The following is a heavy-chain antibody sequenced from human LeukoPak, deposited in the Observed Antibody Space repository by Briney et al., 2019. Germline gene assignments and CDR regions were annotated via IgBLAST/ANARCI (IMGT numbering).Heavy chain of an antibody. CDR3: ARAAGTYYDFWSGYLDY. V-gene: IGHV3-7*01. J-gene: IGHJ4*02. D-gene: IGHD3-3*01. CDR2: IKQDGSEK. CDR1: GFTFSSYW. Sequence: GGSLRLSCAASGFTFSSYWMSWVRQAPGKGLEWVANIKQDGSEKYHVDSVKGRFTISRDNAKNSLYLQMNSLRAEDTAVYYCARAAGTYYDFWSGYLDYWGQGTLVTVSS.